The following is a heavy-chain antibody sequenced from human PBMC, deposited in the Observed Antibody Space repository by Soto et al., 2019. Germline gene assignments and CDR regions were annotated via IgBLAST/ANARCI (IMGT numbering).Heavy chain of an antibody. J-gene: IGHJ4*02. D-gene: IGHD6-19*01. CDR3: ERVAVAGTRFDF. CDR2: IYYSGST. CDR1: GGSVSSGSYY. Sequence: SETLSVTCTVSGGSVSSGSYYWSWIRQPPGKGLECIGYIYYSGSTNYNPSLKSRVTISVDTSKNQFSLKLSSVTAADTAVYYCERVAVAGTRFDFCGQGTLVIVSS. V-gene: IGHV4-61*01.